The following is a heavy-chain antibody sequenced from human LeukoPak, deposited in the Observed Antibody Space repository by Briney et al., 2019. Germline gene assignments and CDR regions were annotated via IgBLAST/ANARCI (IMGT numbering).Heavy chain of an antibody. Sequence: SETLSLTCTVSGGSISSYYWSWIRQPPGKGLEWIGYIYYSGSTNYNPSLKSRVTISVDTSKNQFSLKLSSVTAADTAVYYCASLSAYCDFWSGSDDAFDIWGQGTMVTVSS. CDR1: GGSISSYY. CDR2: IYYSGST. J-gene: IGHJ3*02. D-gene: IGHD3-3*01. CDR3: ASLSAYCDFWSGSDDAFDI. V-gene: IGHV4-59*08.